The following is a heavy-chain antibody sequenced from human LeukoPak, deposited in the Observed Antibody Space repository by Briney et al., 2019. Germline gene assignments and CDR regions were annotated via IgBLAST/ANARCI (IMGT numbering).Heavy chain of an antibody. CDR2: THPGGSET. V-gene: IGHV5-51*01. CDR1: GYDFSTYW. J-gene: IGHJ4*02. D-gene: IGHD5-24*01. CDR3: ARASRDGYNQNFDH. Sequence: GESLKISCKGLGYDFSTYWNAWVRQRPGKGLEWMGITHPGGSETRCDPSFQGQVTISADRSTSTAYLQCSSLRASDTAMYYCARASRDGYNQNFDHWGQGTLVTVSS.